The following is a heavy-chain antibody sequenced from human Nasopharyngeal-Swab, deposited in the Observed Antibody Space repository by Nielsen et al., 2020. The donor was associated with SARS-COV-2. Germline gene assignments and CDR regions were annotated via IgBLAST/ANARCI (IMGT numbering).Heavy chain of an antibody. CDR3: VRRPLGQQVISLRFFDL. J-gene: IGHJ2*01. D-gene: IGHD2-21*01. V-gene: IGHV3-48*02. CDR1: GFTFSTYN. Sequence: GESLKISCAASGFTFSTYNMNWVRQAPGRGLEWISYISSGSSNIYYADSVKGRFTISRDNAKNSLYLQMDSLRDEDTAVYYCVRRPLGQQVISLRFFDLWGRGTLVTVSS. CDR2: ISSGSSNI.